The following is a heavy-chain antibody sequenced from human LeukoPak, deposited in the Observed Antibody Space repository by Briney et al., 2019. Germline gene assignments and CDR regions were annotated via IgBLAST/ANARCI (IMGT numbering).Heavy chain of an antibody. CDR2: IYYSGST. CDR3: ARGPEGYYDYVWGSYRETDY. V-gene: IGHV4-31*03. J-gene: IGHJ4*02. Sequence: PSETLSLTCTVSGGSISSGGYYWSWIRQHPGKGLEWIGYIYYSGSTYYNPSLKSRVTISVDTSKNQFSLKLSSVTAADTAVYYCARGPEGYYDYVWGSYRETDYWGQGTLVTVSS. CDR1: GGSISSGGYY. D-gene: IGHD3-16*02.